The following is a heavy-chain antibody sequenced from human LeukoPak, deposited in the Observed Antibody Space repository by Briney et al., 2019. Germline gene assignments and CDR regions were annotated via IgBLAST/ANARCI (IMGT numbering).Heavy chain of an antibody. CDR1: GYSISSGYY. J-gene: IGHJ4*02. CDR3: ARLGGGSGWLHFDY. D-gene: IGHD6-19*01. Sequence: PSETLSLTCAVSGYSISSGYYWGWIRQPPGKGPEWIGSIYHSGSTYYNPSLKSRVTISVDTSKNQFSLKLSSVTAADTAVYYCARLGGGSGWLHFDYWGQGTLVTVSS. V-gene: IGHV4-38-2*01. CDR2: IYHSGST.